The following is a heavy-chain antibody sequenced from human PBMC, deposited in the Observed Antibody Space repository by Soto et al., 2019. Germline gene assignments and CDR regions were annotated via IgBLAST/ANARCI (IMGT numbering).Heavy chain of an antibody. CDR3: ARKYSSGWLTLQE. D-gene: IGHD6-19*01. CDR1: GGSISSSSYY. CDR2: IYYSGST. V-gene: IGHV4-39*01. Sequence: SETLSLTCTVSGGSISSSSYYWGWIRQPPGKGLEWIGSIYYSGSTYYNPSLKSRVTISVDTSKNQFSLKLSSVTAADTAVYYCARKYSSGWLTLQEWGQGTLVTVSS. J-gene: IGHJ4*02.